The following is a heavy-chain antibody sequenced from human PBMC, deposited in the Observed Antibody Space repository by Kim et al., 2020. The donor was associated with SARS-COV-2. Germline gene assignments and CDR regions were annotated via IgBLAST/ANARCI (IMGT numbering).Heavy chain of an antibody. Sequence: SQKFQGRVTITRDTSAGTAYMELDSVRTEDTAVYYCARDRIAAKTRRFDYWGQGTLVTVSS. CDR3: ARDRIAAKTRRFDY. D-gene: IGHD6-13*01. V-gene: IGHV1-3*01. J-gene: IGHJ4*02.